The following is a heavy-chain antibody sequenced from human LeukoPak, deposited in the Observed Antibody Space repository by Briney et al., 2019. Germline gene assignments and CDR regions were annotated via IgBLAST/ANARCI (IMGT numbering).Heavy chain of an antibody. D-gene: IGHD3-10*01. V-gene: IGHV4-39*07. CDR2: IYYSGTT. CDR1: AGSISSNSYY. CDR3: ARDRSGGRWFDP. J-gene: IGHJ5*02. Sequence: SETLSLTCSVAAGSISSNSYYWGWIRQPPGKGLEWIGSIYYSGTTYYNPSLKSRVTISVDTSKNKFSLNISSVTAAETAVYYCARDRSGGRWFDPWGQGTLVTVSS.